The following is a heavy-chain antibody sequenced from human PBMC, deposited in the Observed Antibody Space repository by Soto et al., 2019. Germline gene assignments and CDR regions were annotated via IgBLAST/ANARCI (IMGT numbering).Heavy chain of an antibody. Sequence: SVNVSCKSSGGTFSSYAISWVRQAPGQGLEWMGGVIPVFGLATYAQKVQGRVTITADKSTNTAYMEVSSLRSEDTAVYYCARGKSYYGSGKGIYDYYSLDVWGQGTTVTVSS. D-gene: IGHD3-10*01. CDR2: VIPVFGLA. CDR1: GGTFSSYA. V-gene: IGHV1-69*10. CDR3: ARGKSYYGSGKGIYDYYSLDV. J-gene: IGHJ6*02.